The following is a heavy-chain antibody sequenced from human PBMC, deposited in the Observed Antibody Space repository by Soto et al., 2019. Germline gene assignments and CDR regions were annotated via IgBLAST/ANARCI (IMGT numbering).Heavy chain of an antibody. CDR1: GDTFTANY. CDR3: ARDTSGYNDY. V-gene: IGHV1-2*02. CDR2: INPKSGGT. J-gene: IGHJ4*02. D-gene: IGHD3-22*01. Sequence: ASVKVSCKASGDTFTANYIHWVRQAPGQGFEWMGWINPKSGGTNYPQKFQGRVTLTRDTSISTAYMELSKLRSDDTAVYYCARDTSGYNDYWGQGTLVTVSS.